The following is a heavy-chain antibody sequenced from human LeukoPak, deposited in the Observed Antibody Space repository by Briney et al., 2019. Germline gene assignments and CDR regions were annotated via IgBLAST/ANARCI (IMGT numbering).Heavy chain of an antibody. Sequence: PGGSLRLSCAASGFTFSSYGMHWVRQAPGKGLEWVAVIWYDGSNKYYADSVKGRFTISRDNSKNTLYLQMNSLRAEDTAVYYCARPWGGYDGYYFDYWGQGTLVTVSS. J-gene: IGHJ4*02. CDR2: IWYDGSNK. CDR3: ARPWGGYDGYYFDY. D-gene: IGHD3-3*01. CDR1: GFTFSSYG. V-gene: IGHV3-33*01.